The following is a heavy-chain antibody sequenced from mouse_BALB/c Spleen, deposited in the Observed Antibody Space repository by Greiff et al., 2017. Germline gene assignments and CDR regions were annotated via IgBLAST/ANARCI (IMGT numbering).Heavy chain of an antibody. J-gene: IGHJ4*01. CDR1: GYTFTSYW. D-gene: IGHD2-4*01. Sequence: VQLQQPGAELVKPGASVKLSCKASGYTFTSYWMHWVKQRPGQGLEWIGEINPSNGRTNYNEKFKSKATLTVDKSSSTAYMQLSSLTSEDSAVYYCARYDYDDARDYGGQGTSVTVSS. CDR2: INPSNGRT. V-gene: IGHV1S81*02. CDR3: ARYDYDDARDY.